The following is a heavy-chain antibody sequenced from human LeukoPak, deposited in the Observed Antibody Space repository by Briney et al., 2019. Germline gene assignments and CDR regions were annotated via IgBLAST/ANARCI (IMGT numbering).Heavy chain of an antibody. D-gene: IGHD2-8*02. CDR2: IFPSGGEI. CDR1: GFTFSSYS. Sequence: GGSLRLSCAASGFTFSSYSMNWVRQPPGKGLEWVSSIFPSGGEIHYADSVRGRFTISRDNSKSTLSLQMNSLRAEDTAIYYCATYRQVLLPFESWGQGTLVTVSS. CDR3: ATYRQVLLPFES. J-gene: IGHJ4*02. V-gene: IGHV3-21*04.